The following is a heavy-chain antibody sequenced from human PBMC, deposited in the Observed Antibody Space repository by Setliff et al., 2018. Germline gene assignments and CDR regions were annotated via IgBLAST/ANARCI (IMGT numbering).Heavy chain of an antibody. V-gene: IGHV3-21*01. CDR2: ISSSSSYI. Sequence: NPGGSLRLSCAASGFTFSSYSMNWVRQAPGKGLEWVSSISSSSSYIYYADSVKGRFTISRDNAKNSLYLQMNSLRAEDTAVYYCAAARITIFGVLTPLDYWGQGTLVTVSS. CDR3: AAARITIFGVLTPLDY. D-gene: IGHD3-3*01. CDR1: GFTFSSYS. J-gene: IGHJ4*02.